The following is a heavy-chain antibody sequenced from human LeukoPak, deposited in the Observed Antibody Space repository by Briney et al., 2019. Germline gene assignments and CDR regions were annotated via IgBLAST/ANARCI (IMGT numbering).Heavy chain of an antibody. Sequence: PGGSLRLSCAASGFTFSSYSMSWIRQAPGKGLEWVSYISSSGSTIYYADSVKGRFTISRDNAKNSLYLQMNSLRAEDTAVYYCARGGGSGYGILTGYYLPFDYWGQGTLVTVSS. J-gene: IGHJ4*02. CDR2: ISSSGSTI. V-gene: IGHV3-48*04. CDR3: ARGGGSGYGILTGYYLPFDY. CDR1: GFTFSSYS. D-gene: IGHD3-9*01.